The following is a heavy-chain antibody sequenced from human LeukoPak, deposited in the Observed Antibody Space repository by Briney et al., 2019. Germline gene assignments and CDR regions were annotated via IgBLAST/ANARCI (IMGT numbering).Heavy chain of an antibody. V-gene: IGHV3-49*04. Sequence: GGSLRLSCAASGFTFGDYAMTWVRQAPGKGLEWVGFIRSKIYGGTPEYAASVKGRFTISRDDSQGIAYLQMNSLITEDTAVYYCSRDQTPYYWGQGTLVTVSS. CDR1: GFTFGDYA. CDR2: IRSKIYGGTP. J-gene: IGHJ4*02. CDR3: SRDQTPYY.